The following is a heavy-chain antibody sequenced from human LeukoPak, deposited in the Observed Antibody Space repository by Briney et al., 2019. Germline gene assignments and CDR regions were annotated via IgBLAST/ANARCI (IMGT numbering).Heavy chain of an antibody. J-gene: IGHJ6*02. CDR1: GFTFSSYA. V-gene: IGHV3-30-3*01. CDR3: ARVGCGSCYDGYYYYGMDV. Sequence: GRSLRLSCAASGFTFSSYAMHWVRPAPGKGLEWVAVISYDGSNKYYADSVKGRFTISRDNSKNTMYLQMNSLRAEDTAVYYCARVGCGSCYDGYYYYGMDVWGQGTTVTVSS. CDR2: ISYDGSNK. D-gene: IGHD2-15*01.